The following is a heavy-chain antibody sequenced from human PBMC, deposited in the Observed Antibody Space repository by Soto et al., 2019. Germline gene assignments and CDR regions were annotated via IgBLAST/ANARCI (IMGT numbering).Heavy chain of an antibody. CDR1: GFTAGHYW. Sequence: PGGSLRLSCVASGFTAGHYWMSWVRQVPGKGLEWLANIKQDGSETHSVDSVKGRFIISRDNAKNSVYLQMNSLRVEDTGIYFCAKDEWRRGDYGWFETWGQGTQVTVSS. CDR2: IKQDGSET. CDR3: AKDEWRRGDYGWFET. D-gene: IGHD4-17*01. J-gene: IGHJ5*02. V-gene: IGHV3-7*03.